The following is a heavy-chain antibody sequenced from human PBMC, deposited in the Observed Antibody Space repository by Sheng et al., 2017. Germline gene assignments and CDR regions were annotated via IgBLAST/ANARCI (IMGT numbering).Heavy chain of an antibody. D-gene: IGHD6-19*01. J-gene: IGHJ5*02. CDR2: IFHSGTT. CDR3: VRGSGGDQDWFDP. CDR1: GYSITSGHY. V-gene: IGHV4-38-2*02. Sequence: QVLLQESGPGLVKPSETLSLTCTVSGYSITSGHYWGWIRQPPGKGLEWIANIFHSGTTYYSPSLKSRVTISVDTSKNQFSLKLISVTAADTAVYFCVRGSGGDQDWFDPWGQGTLVTVSS.